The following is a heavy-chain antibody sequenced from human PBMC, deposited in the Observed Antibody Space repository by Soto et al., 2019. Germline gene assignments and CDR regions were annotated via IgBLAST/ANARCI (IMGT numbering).Heavy chain of an antibody. V-gene: IGHV1-3*05. Sequence: QVQLVQSGAEEKKPGASVKVSCKASGYTFTSYAIHWVRQAPGQRLEWMGWINAGNGNTKYSQKFQGRVTITRDTSASTACMALSGLSSEGTAVSYCASSRSQRGSYGMDDWGQGTTVTVSS. CDR1: GYTFTSYA. CDR2: INAGNGNT. J-gene: IGHJ6*02. CDR3: ASSRSQRGSYGMDD. D-gene: IGHD1-26*01.